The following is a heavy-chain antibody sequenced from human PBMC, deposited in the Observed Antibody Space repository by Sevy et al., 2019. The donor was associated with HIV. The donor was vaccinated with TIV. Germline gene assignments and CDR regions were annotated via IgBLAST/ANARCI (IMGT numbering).Heavy chain of an antibody. D-gene: IGHD3-22*01. Sequence: GGSLRLSCAASGFTFSSYSMNWVRQAPGKGLEWVSSISSSSSYIYYTDSMKGQFTISRDNAKNSLYMQMNSLRAEETAVYCCASDSSGYHCFDYWGQGTLVTVSS. CDR1: GFTFSSYS. J-gene: IGHJ4*02. CDR3: ASDSSGYHCFDY. CDR2: ISSSSSYI. V-gene: IGHV3-21*01.